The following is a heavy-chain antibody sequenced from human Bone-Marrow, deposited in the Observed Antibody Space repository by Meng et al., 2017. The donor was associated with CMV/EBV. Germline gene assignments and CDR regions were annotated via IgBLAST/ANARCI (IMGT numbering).Heavy chain of an antibody. D-gene: IGHD6-13*01. CDR2: IYHSGST. CDR1: GYSISSGYY. J-gene: IGHJ5*02. V-gene: IGHV4-38-2*02. CDR3: ARVLGSSWYGDWCWFDP. Sequence: SETLSLTCTVSGYSISSGYYCGWIRQPPGKGLEWIGSIYHSGSTYYNPSLKSRVTISVDTSKNQFSLKLSSVTAADTAVYYCARVLGSSWYGDWCWFDPWGQGTLVTVSS.